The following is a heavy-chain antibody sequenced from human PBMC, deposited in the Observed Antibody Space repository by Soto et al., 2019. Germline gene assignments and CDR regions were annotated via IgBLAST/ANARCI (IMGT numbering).Heavy chain of an antibody. V-gene: IGHV1-18*01. CDR1: GFTFSNYG. Sequence: ASVKVSCKASGFTFSNYGLNWVRQAPGQGLEWMGWVSANNGHTNYAQNLQGRVSMTTDTSTSTAYMELRGLRFEDTAVYYCARDIESVTAKHFFYYYAMDVWGQGTTVTVSS. J-gene: IGHJ6*02. D-gene: IGHD2-8*01. CDR3: ARDIESVTAKHFFYYYAMDV. CDR2: VSANNGHT.